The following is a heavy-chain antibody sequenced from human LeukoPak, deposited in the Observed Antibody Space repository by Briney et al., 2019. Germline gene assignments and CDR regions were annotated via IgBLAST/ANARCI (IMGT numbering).Heavy chain of an antibody. Sequence: SLTLSLTCTVSGDSISSDDYYWSWIRQPPGKGLEWIGYIYYSGSTYYNPSLKSRVTISVDTSKNQFSLKLSSVTAADTAVYYCARVSDCSSTTCPFDYWGQGTLVTVSS. CDR3: ARVSDCSSTTCPFDY. J-gene: IGHJ4*02. CDR1: GDSISSDDYY. V-gene: IGHV4-30-4*01. CDR2: IYYSGST. D-gene: IGHD2-2*01.